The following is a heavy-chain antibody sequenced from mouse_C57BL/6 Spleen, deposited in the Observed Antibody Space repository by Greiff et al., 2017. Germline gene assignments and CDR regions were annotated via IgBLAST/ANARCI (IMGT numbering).Heavy chain of an antibody. Sequence: QVQLQQPGAELVKPGASVKLSCKASGYTFTSYWMHWVKQRPGQGLEWIGMIHPDSGSTNYNEKFKSKATLTVDTSSSTAYMQLSSLTSEDSAVYYCARDYGKGLDYWGQGTAVTVSS. CDR1: GYTFTSYW. J-gene: IGHJ4*01. CDR2: IHPDSGST. D-gene: IGHD1-1*01. V-gene: IGHV1-64*01. CDR3: ARDYGKGLDY.